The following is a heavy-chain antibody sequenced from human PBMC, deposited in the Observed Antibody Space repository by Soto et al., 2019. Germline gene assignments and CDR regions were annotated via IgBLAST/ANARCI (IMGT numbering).Heavy chain of an antibody. CDR1: GDSVSSNSAA. V-gene: IGHV6-1*01. D-gene: IGHD6-19*01. J-gene: IGHJ6*02. CDR2: TYYRSKWYN. Sequence: PSQTLSLTCAISGDSVSSNSAAWNWIRQSPSRGLEWLGRTYYRSKWYNDYAVSVKSRITINPDTSKNQFSLQLNSVTPEDTAVYYCARDVAVAAPGSYYYYGMDVRGQGTTVTVSS. CDR3: ARDVAVAAPGSYYYYGMDV.